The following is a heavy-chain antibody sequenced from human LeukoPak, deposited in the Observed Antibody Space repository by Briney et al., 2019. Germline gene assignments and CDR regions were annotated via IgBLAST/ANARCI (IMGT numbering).Heavy chain of an antibody. CDR3: ARLHPVQGYRESGYYYYYGMDV. CDR2: IIPIFGTA. J-gene: IGHJ6*04. Sequence: SVKVPCKASGGTFSSYAISWVRQAPGQGLEWMGGIIPIFGTANYAQKFQGRVTITADESTSTAYMELSSLRSEDTAVYYCARLHPVQGYRESGYYYYYGMDVWGKGTTVTVSS. V-gene: IGHV1-69*01. CDR1: GGTFSSYA. D-gene: IGHD5-18*01.